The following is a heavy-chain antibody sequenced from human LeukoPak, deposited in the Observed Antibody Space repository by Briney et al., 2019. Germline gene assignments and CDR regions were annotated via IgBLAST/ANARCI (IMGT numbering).Heavy chain of an antibody. V-gene: IGHV1-69*13. Sequence: SVKVSCKASGGTSSSYAISWVRQAPGQGLEWMGGIIPIFGTANYAQKFQGRVTITADESTSTAYMELSSLRSEDTAVYYCARDLSGGYVGAFDIWGQGTMVTVS. CDR1: GGTSSSYA. D-gene: IGHD5-12*01. CDR2: IIPIFGTA. J-gene: IGHJ3*02. CDR3: ARDLSGGYVGAFDI.